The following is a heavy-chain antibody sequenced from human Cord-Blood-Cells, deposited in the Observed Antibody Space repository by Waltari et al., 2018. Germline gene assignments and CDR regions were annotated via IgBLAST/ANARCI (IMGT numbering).Heavy chain of an antibody. V-gene: IGHV2-26*01. CDR1: GFSLSNARMG. D-gene: IGHD6-13*01. CDR2: IFSNDEK. J-gene: IGHJ4*02. CDR3: ARSIAAAGFDY. Sequence: SGFSLSNARMGVSWIRQPPGKALEWLAHIFSNDEKSYSTSLKSRLTISKDTSKSQVVLTMTNMDPVDTATYYCARSIAAAGFDYWGQGTLVTVSS.